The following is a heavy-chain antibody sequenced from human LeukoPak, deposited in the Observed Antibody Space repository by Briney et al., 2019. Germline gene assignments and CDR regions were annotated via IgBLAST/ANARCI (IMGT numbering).Heavy chain of an antibody. D-gene: IGHD1-1*01. CDR1: GFTVSSNY. CDR3: ARLVATTGRLYFDY. V-gene: IGHV3-53*01. Sequence: GGSLRLSCAASGFTVSSNYMSWVRQAPGRGLEWVSVIYSGGSTYYADSVKGRFTISRDNSKNTLYLQMNSLRAEDTAVFYCARLVATTGRLYFDYWGQGTLVTVSS. CDR2: IYSGGST. J-gene: IGHJ4*02.